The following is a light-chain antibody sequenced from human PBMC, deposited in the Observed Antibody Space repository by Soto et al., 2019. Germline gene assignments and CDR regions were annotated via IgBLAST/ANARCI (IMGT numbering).Light chain of an antibody. CDR1: SSDVGGYNY. CDR3: SSYTSMSTRV. J-gene: IGLJ3*02. V-gene: IGLV2-14*01. CDR2: DVS. Sequence: QSALTQPASVSGSPGQSVTISCTGTSSDVGGYNYVSWYQQHPGKAPKLMIYDVSNRPSGVSNRFSGSKSGTTASLTISGLEAEDAADYYYSSYTSMSTRVFGGGTKLTVL.